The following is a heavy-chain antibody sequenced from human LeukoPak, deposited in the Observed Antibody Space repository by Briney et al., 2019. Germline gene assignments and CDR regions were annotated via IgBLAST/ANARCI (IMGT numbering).Heavy chain of an antibody. CDR2: INPNSGGT. V-gene: IGHV1-2*02. Sequence: GASAQFSCKASGYTFTGYYMHWVRQAPGQGLEWRGWINPNSGGTNYAQKFQGRVTMTRDTSISTAYMELSGLRSEDTAVYYCARATIYYDSSGVDYWGQGTLVTVSS. J-gene: IGHJ4*02. CDR3: ARATIYYDSSGVDY. CDR1: GYTFTGYY. D-gene: IGHD3-22*01.